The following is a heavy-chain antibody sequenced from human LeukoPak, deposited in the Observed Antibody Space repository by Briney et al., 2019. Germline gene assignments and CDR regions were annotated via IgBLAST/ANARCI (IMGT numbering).Heavy chain of an antibody. Sequence: GASVKVSCKASGYTFTSYGINWVRQAPGQGLKWMGWINTKTGATNIAPQFQGRVTMTRGTSVNTAYIEVTRLTSDDTAVYFCARGVVACPNWGQGTLVTVSS. D-gene: IGHD2-21*01. CDR2: INTKTGAT. CDR3: ARGVVACPN. J-gene: IGHJ4*02. V-gene: IGHV1-2*02. CDR1: GYTFTSYG.